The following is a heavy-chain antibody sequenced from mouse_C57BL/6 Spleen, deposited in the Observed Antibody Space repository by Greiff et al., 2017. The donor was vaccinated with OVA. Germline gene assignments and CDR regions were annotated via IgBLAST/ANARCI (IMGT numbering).Heavy chain of an antibody. CDR3: ARESYDSRFAY. CDR1: GYSITSGYY. CDR2: ISYDGSN. Sequence: VQLKESGPGLVKPSQSLSLTCSVTGYSITSGYYWNWIRQFPGNKLEWMGYISYDGSNNYNPSLKNRISITRDTSKNQFFLKLNSVTTEDTATYYCARESYDSRFAYWGQGTLVTVSA. V-gene: IGHV3-6*01. J-gene: IGHJ3*01. D-gene: IGHD2-4*01.